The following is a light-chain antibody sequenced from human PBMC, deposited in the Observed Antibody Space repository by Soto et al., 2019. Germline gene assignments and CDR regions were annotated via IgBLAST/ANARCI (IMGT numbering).Light chain of an antibody. CDR3: QQASSLPHT. CDR1: QGISTW. CDR2: GAS. Sequence: DIQMTQSPSSVSASVGDRVTLTCRASQGISTWLAWYQQKPGKVPKLLIYGASRLQTGVPSRFSGSGSGTDFTLNISSLQPEDFATYYCQQASSLPHTFGQGTRVEIK. J-gene: IGKJ2*01. V-gene: IGKV1-12*01.